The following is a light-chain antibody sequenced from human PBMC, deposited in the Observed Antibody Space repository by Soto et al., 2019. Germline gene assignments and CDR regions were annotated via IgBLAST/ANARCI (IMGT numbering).Light chain of an antibody. Sequence: EILRTQSPPTLSVSPGERATFSCRPSQSVGTDLPWYQHKPAQAPRLVIYDIFTRATGVPTRISGSGSGTEFTLTISSLQSEDFAVYYCQQYNSWPLTFGGGTKVEIK. V-gene: IGKV3D-15*01. J-gene: IGKJ4*01. CDR3: QQYNSWPLT. CDR1: QSVGTD. CDR2: DIF.